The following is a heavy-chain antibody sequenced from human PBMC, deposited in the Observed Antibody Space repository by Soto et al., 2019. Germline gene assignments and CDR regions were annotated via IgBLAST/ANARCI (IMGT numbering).Heavy chain of an antibody. J-gene: IGHJ4*02. CDR3: ARINRGRITIFGVVKRRYPGHDYFDY. D-gene: IGHD3-3*01. V-gene: IGHV2-26*01. CDR1: GFSLSNARMG. Sequence: GSGPTLVNPTETPTLTCTVSGFSLSNARMGVSWIRQPPGKALEWPAHIFSNDEKSYSTSLKGRLTISKDTSKSQVVLTMTNMDPVDTATYYCARINRGRITIFGVVKRRYPGHDYFDYWGQGTLVTVSS. CDR2: IFSNDEK.